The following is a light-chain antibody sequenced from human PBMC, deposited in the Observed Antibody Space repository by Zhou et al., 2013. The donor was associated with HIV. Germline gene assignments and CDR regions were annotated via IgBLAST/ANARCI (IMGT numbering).Light chain of an antibody. Sequence: EILMTQSPDTLSVSPGEPATLFCRASQNVDNNLAWYQQKPGQAPRLLIYGATSRATGVPARFSGSGSGTEFTLTITSVQSEDFAIYYCQQFTNWPPWTFGQGTKVDVK. CDR3: QQFTNWPPWT. J-gene: IGKJ1*01. CDR1: QNVDNN. V-gene: IGKV3-15*01. CDR2: GAT.